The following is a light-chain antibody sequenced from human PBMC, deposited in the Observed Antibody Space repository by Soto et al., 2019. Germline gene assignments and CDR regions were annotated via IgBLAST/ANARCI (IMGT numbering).Light chain of an antibody. CDR3: SSYAGSHNLV. CDR1: SSDVGGYNY. V-gene: IGLV2-8*01. J-gene: IGLJ2*01. Sequence: QSALTQPPSASGSPGQSVTIACTGTSSDVGGYNYVSWYQQHPGKAPKLMIYEVSKRPSGVPDRFSGSKSGNTASLTVSGLQAEDEADYYCSSYAGSHNLVFGGGTKLTGL. CDR2: EVS.